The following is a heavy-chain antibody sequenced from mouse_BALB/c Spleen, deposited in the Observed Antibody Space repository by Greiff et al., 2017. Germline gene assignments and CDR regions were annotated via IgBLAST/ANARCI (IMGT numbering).Heavy chain of an antibody. CDR1: GFTFSSFG. V-gene: IGHV5-17*02. CDR2: ISSGSSTI. Sequence: EVQLVESGGGLVQPGGSRKLSCAASGFTFSSFGMHWVRQAPEKGLEWVAYISSGSSTIYYADTVKGRFTISRDNPKNTLFLQMTSLRSEDTAMYYCASQGLARYFDVWGAGTTVTVSS. J-gene: IGHJ1*01. D-gene: IGHD3-1*01. CDR3: ASQGLARYFDV.